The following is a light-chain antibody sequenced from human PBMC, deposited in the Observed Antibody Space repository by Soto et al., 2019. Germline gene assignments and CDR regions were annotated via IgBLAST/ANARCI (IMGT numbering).Light chain of an antibody. CDR2: AAS. Sequence: DIQMTQSPSSLSASVGDRVTITCRASQGISNYLAWYQQKPGTVPKLLIYAASTLHSGVPSRFIGSGSGTDFTLTISSLQPEDVATYYCQKYNSASTFGPGTKVDIK. CDR3: QKYNSAST. J-gene: IGKJ3*01. CDR1: QGISNY. V-gene: IGKV1-27*01.